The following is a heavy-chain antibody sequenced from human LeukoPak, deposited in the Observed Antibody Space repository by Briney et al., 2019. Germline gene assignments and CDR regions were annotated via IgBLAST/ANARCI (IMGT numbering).Heavy chain of an antibody. CDR2: MNPNSGNT. J-gene: IGHJ4*02. V-gene: IGHV1-8*03. CDR1: GYTFTSYD. Sequence: ASVKVSCKASGYTFTSYDINWVRQATGQGLEWMGWMNPNSGNTGYAQKFQGRVTITRNTSISTAYMELSSLRSEDTAVYYCARAHGSGSYYNVDYWGQGTLVTVSS. CDR3: ARAHGSGSYYNVDY. D-gene: IGHD3-10*01.